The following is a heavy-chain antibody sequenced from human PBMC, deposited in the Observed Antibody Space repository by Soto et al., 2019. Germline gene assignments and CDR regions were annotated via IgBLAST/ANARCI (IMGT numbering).Heavy chain of an antibody. CDR1: GGSISSHY. J-gene: IGHJ6*02. D-gene: IGHD1-26*01. V-gene: IGHV4-59*11. CDR2: IYYRGNT. Sequence: GLVKPSETLSLTCTVSGGSISSHYWSWVRQAPGKGLEWIGCIYYRGNTFYNPSLKSRGTISVDTSNNQFSLKLDSVTPADTAVYYCARDGREASGIDVWGQGTAVTVSS. CDR3: ARDGREASGIDV.